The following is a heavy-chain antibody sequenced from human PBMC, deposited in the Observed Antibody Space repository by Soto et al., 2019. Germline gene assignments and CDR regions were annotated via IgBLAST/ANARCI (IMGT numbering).Heavy chain of an antibody. Sequence: QITLKESGPTLVKPTQTLTLTCTFSGFSLRSSGAGVGWIRQPPGKALEWLALIYWDDDKRYSTSLRSRLTITKDTSKSEVVLTMTNVAPIDTATYYCAHKRGIRFLAWGDAFDKWDQGTMVTVSS. CDR1: GFSLRSSGAG. J-gene: IGHJ3*02. CDR2: IYWDDDK. CDR3: AHKRGIRFLAWGDAFDK. V-gene: IGHV2-5*02. D-gene: IGHD3-3*01.